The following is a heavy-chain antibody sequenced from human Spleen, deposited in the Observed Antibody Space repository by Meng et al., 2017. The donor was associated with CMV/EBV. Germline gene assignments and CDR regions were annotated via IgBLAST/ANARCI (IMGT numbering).Heavy chain of an antibody. CDR1: GFTFSSYS. CDR2: ISSSSSYI. D-gene: IGHD2-2*01. J-gene: IGHJ6*02. Sequence: GESLKISCAASGFTFSSYSINWVRQAPWKGLEWVSSISSSSSYIYYADSVKGRFTISRDNAKNSPYLQMNSLSAENTAVYFCARGAGDQLLFPYYYYGMEVWGQGTTVTVSS. CDR3: ARGAGDQLLFPYYYYGMEV. V-gene: IGHV3-21*01.